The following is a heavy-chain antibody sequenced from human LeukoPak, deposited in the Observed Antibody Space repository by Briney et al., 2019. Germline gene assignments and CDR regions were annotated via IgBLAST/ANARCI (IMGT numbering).Heavy chain of an antibody. D-gene: IGHD3-10*01. V-gene: IGHV3-30*04. CDR2: ISYDGSNK. CDR1: GFTFSSYA. J-gene: IGHJ4*02. CDR3: AHYYGSGSYFLGNYFDY. Sequence: GRSLRLSCAASGFTFSSYAMHWVRQAPGKGLEREAVISYDGSNKYYADSVKGRFTISRDNSKNTLYLQMNSLRAEDTAVYYCAHYYGSGSYFLGNYFDYWGQGTLVTVSS.